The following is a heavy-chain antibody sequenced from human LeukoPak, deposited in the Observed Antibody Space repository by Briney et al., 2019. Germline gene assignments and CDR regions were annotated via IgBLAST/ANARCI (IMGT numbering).Heavy chain of an antibody. CDR1: GFTFSSYW. Sequence: PGGSLRLSCAASGFTFSSYWMPWVRQAPGKGLEWVSSISSSSSYIYYADSVKGRFTISRDNAKNSLYLQMNSLRAEDTAVYYCAREMVVVVAATIYYYYGMDVWGQGTTVTVSS. J-gene: IGHJ6*02. CDR3: AREMVVVVAATIYYYYGMDV. V-gene: IGHV3-21*01. D-gene: IGHD2-15*01. CDR2: ISSSSSYI.